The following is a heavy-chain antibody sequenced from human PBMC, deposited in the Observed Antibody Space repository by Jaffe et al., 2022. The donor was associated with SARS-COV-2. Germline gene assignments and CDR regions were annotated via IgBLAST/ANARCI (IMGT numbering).Heavy chain of an antibody. CDR3: ASVLRYFDGVYYYYYMDV. CDR2: ISAYNGNT. D-gene: IGHD3-9*01. V-gene: IGHV1-18*01. J-gene: IGHJ6*03. CDR1: GYTFTSYG. Sequence: QVQLVQSGAEVKKPGASVKVSCKASGYTFTSYGISWVRQAPGQGLEWMGWISAYNGNTNYAQKLQGRVTMTTDTSTSTAYMELRSLRSDDTAVYYCASVLRYFDGVYYYYYMDVWGKGTTVTVSS.